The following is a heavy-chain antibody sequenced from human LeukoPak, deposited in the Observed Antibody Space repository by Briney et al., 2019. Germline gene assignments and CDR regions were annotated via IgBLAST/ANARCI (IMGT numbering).Heavy chain of an antibody. J-gene: IGHJ4*02. V-gene: IGHV3-33*01. CDR2: IWYDGSNK. Sequence: PGGSLRLSCAASGFTFSTYGMHWVRQAPGKGLEWVAVIWYDGSNKYYGDSVKGRFTISRDNSENMLYLQMNGLTAEDTAVYYCARAVGPFDYWGQGSLVTVSS. CDR1: GFTFSTYG. CDR3: ARAVGPFDY. D-gene: IGHD3/OR15-3a*01.